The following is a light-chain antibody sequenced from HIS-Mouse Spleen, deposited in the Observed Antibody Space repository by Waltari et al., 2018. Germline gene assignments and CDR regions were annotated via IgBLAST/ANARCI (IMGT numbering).Light chain of an antibody. CDR3: QQRSNWPPYT. J-gene: IGKJ2*01. Sequence: EIVLTQSPATLSLSPGERATLSCRASQSVSSYLAWYQPKPGQAPRLLIYDASNRATGTPARFSGSGSGTDFTVTISSLEPEDFSVYYCQQRSNWPPYTFGQGTKLAIK. V-gene: IGKV3-11*01. CDR2: DAS. CDR1: QSVSSY.